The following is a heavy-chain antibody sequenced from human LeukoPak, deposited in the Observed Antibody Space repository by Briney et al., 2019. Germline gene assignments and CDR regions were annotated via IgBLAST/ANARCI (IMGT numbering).Heavy chain of an antibody. V-gene: IGHV3-53*01. CDR2: IYSCGST. J-gene: IGHJ4*02. Sequence: GGSLRLSCAASGFTVSSNYMSWVRQAPGKGLEWVSVIYSCGSTYYADSVKGRFTISRDNSKNTLYLQMNSLRAEDTAVYYCAKSADYDILTGYYDYWGQGTLVTVSS. CDR3: AKSADYDILTGYYDY. D-gene: IGHD3-9*01. CDR1: GFTVSSNY.